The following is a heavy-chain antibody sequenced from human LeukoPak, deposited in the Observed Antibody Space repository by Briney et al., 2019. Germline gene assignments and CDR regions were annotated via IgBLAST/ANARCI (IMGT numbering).Heavy chain of an antibody. J-gene: IGHJ4*02. CDR3: ARTKTGPGSYFDY. D-gene: IGHD1-7*01. V-gene: IGHV1-69*04. Sequence: GASVKVSCKASGGTFSSYAISWVRQAPGQGLEWMGRIIPILGIANYAQKFQGRVTITADKSTSTAYMELSSLRSEDTAVYYCARTKTGPGSYFDYWGQGTLVTVSS. CDR1: GGTFSSYA. CDR2: IIPILGIA.